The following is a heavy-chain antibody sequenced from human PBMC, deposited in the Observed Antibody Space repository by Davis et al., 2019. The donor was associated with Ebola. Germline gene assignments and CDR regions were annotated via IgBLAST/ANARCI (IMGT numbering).Heavy chain of an antibody. J-gene: IGHJ4*02. CDR3: ARHNLPYYFDY. V-gene: IGHV4-39*01. Sequence: MPSETLSLTCTVSGGSISSSSYYWGWIRQPPGKGLEWIGSIYYSGSTYYNPSLKSRVTISVDTSKNQFSLKLSSVTAADTAVYYCARHNLPYYFDYWGQGTLVTVSS. CDR1: GGSISSSSYY. CDR2: IYYSGST.